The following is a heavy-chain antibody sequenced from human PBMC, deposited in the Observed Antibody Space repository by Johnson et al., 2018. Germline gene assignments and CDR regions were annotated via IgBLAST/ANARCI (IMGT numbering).Heavy chain of an antibody. CDR3: ARENIIWIFALIIKYDYDMDV. V-gene: IGHV1-46*01. Sequence: QVQLVQSGAEVQKPGASVKVSCKASGYPFSNHYMHWVRQAPGQGLEYMGVINPSGTRATYAQKFQGRVAMTTDTSTGTVYMELSGLRSEDTAVYYCARENIIWIFALIIKYDYDMDVWGKGTTVPVSS. CDR1: GYPFSNHY. J-gene: IGHJ6*03. D-gene: IGHD3/OR15-3a*01. CDR2: INPSGTRA.